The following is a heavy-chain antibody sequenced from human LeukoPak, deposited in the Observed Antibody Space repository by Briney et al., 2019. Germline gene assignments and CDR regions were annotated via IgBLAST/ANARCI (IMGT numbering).Heavy chain of an antibody. CDR2: IYSGGST. Sequence: GGSLRLSCAASGFTVSSNYMGWVRQAPGKGLEWVSVIYSGGSTYYADSVKGRFTISRDNSKNTLYLQMNSLRAEDTAVYYCARAPYCGGDCYSFAFDYWGQGTLVTVSS. D-gene: IGHD2-21*02. CDR3: ARAPYCGGDCYSFAFDY. V-gene: IGHV3-53*01. CDR1: GFTVSSNY. J-gene: IGHJ4*02.